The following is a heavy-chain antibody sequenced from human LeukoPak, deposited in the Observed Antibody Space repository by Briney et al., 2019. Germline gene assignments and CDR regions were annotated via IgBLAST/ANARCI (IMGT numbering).Heavy chain of an antibody. Sequence: GGSLRLSCAASGFSVTNTYVSWVRQAPGKGLEWVSLMYSGGDTYYAGSVKGRFTISRDNSKNTLSLQMTRLRAEDTAVYYCARDHYSSGWFRGFDCWGQGTLVTASS. D-gene: IGHD6-19*01. CDR3: ARDHYSSGWFRGFDC. V-gene: IGHV3-53*01. CDR2: MYSGGDT. J-gene: IGHJ4*02. CDR1: GFSVTNTY.